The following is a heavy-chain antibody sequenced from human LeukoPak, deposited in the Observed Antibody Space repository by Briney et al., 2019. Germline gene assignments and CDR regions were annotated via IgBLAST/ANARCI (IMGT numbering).Heavy chain of an antibody. J-gene: IGHJ4*02. CDR3: AREFFDREGGTTVLDY. V-gene: IGHV3-74*01. D-gene: IGHD1-26*01. CDR1: GFTFSSYW. Sequence: GGSLTLSWAASGFTFSSYWMHWVRQAPGGRRVWVSLINSDGSSTIYADSVKGRFTISRDNAKNTMYLQMTRLRAEDTAVYYCAREFFDREGGTTVLDYWGQGTLVTVSS. CDR2: INSDGSST.